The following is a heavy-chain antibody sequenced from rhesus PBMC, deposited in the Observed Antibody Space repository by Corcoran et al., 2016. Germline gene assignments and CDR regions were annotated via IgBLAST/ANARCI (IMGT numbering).Heavy chain of an antibody. V-gene: IGHV4-80*01. Sequence: QVQLQESGPGLVKPSETLSPTCGVSGASIGTYWWSWIRQPPGKGLGWVGEICGNYGSTYYHPSLESRATISKDASKNQFSLNLGSVTAADTAVYYCAGSHCGDRGCYQAYWGQGVLVTVSS. CDR2: ICGNYGST. D-gene: IGHD2-33*01. J-gene: IGHJ4*01. CDR3: AGSHCGDRGCYQAY. CDR1: GASIGTYW.